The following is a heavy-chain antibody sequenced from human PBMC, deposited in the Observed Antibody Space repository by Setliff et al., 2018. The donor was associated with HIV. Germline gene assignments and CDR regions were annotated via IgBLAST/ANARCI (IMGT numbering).Heavy chain of an antibody. CDR3: ARYGSGSYYTYYYYMDV. D-gene: IGHD3-10*01. CDR2: IYYSGST. V-gene: IGHV4-39*01. Sequence: PSETLSLTCTVSGGSIGSGGYYWGWIRQPPGKGLQCIGSIYYSGSTYYNPSLKSRATVSVDTSKNQFSLRLTSVTAADTAVYYCARYGSGSYYTYYYYMDVWGKGTTVTVSS. CDR1: GGSIGSGGYY. J-gene: IGHJ6*03.